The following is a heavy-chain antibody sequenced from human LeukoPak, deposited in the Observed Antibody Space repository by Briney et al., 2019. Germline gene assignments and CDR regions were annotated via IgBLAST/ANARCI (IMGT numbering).Heavy chain of an antibody. Sequence: GGSLRLSCKASGYSFTTYWIGWVRQMPGKGLEWMGIIYPGDSDTKYSPSFQGQVTISADKSISTAYLQWSSLKASDTAMYYCARRSGTPSLFDYWGQGTLVTVSS. CDR1: GYSFTTYW. CDR3: ARRSGTPSLFDY. D-gene: IGHD6-19*01. V-gene: IGHV5-51*01. J-gene: IGHJ4*02. CDR2: IYPGDSDT.